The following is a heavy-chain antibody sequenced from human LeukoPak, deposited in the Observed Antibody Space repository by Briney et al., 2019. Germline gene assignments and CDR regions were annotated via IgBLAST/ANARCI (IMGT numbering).Heavy chain of an antibody. CDR3: ARVKADGGLAMSCFDS. V-gene: IGHV3-66*01. Sequence: GGSLRLSCAASGIVVTTNYISWVRQAPGKGLEWVSLIHSNGDRYYADSVKGRFTISRDNSRNTLHLQMSSLRAEDTAMYYCARVKADGGLAMSCFDSWGQGSLVTVSS. CDR2: IHSNGDR. J-gene: IGHJ4*02. CDR1: GIVVTTNY. D-gene: IGHD4-23*01.